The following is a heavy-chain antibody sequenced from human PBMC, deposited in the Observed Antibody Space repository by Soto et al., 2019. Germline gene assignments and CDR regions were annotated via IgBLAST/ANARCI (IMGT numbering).Heavy chain of an antibody. Sequence: PSETLSLTCTVSGDSISKSGYYWGWIRQPPGRALEWIGGIDYRGSTLYNPSLRSRITMSIDTSKKFFSLKSTSVSASDTALYYRTRLLTPYDTPGPSWFGPWGQGTLVTVSS. D-gene: IGHD3-9*01. CDR2: IDYRGST. CDR3: TRLLTPYDTPGPSWFGP. J-gene: IGHJ5*02. V-gene: IGHV4-39*02. CDR1: GDSISKSGYY.